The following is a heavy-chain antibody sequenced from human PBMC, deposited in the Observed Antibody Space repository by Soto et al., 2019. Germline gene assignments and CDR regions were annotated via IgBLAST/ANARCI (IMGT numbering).Heavy chain of an antibody. CDR2: ISRDGSYI. CDR3: ESKRNGGVADSFDP. Sequence: GGSLRLSCAASGFTFSRHAIHWVRLTPGRGLEWVLAISRDGSYIYYTDSVKGRFTVSRDNSKNTVFVQMNRLIPDDTALYFCESKRNGGVADSFDPWGQGTRVTVSS. D-gene: IGHD3-3*01. CDR1: GFTFSRHA. V-gene: IGHV3-30*04. J-gene: IGHJ5*02.